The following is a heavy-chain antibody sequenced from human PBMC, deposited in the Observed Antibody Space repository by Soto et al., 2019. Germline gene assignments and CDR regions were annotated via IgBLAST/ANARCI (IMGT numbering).Heavy chain of an antibody. V-gene: IGHV1-46*01. Sequence: WASVKVSCKASGYTFPSYYMHWVRQAPGQGLEWMGIINPSGGSTSYAQKFQGRVTMTRDTSTSTVYMELSSLRSEDTAVYYCAREEQQLRAFDIWGQGTMVTVSS. CDR3: AREEQQLRAFDI. J-gene: IGHJ3*02. D-gene: IGHD6-13*01. CDR1: GYTFPSYY. CDR2: INPSGGST.